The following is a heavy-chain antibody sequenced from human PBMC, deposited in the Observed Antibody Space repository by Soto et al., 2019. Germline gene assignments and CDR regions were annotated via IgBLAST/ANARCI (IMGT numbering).Heavy chain of an antibody. CDR1: GFTFSSYW. D-gene: IGHD6-13*01. CDR2: INSDGSST. CDR3: ARVLAAAGTYYYYGMDV. Sequence: GGSLRLSCAASGFTFSSYWMHWVRQAPGKGLVWVSRINSDGSSTSYADSVKGRFTISRDNAKNTLYLQMNSLRAEDTAVYYCARVLAAAGTYYYYGMDVWGQGTTVTVSS. V-gene: IGHV3-74*01. J-gene: IGHJ6*02.